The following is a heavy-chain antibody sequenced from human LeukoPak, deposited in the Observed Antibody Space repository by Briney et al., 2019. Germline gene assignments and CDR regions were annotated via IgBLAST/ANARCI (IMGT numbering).Heavy chain of an antibody. Sequence: ASVKVSCKASGGTFSSYAISWVRQAPGQELEWMGGIIPIFGTANYAQKFQGRVTITADESTSTAYMELSSLRSEDTAVYYCAREGRYCSSTSCYLDHWGQGTLVTVSS. V-gene: IGHV1-69*01. CDR1: GGTFSSYA. J-gene: IGHJ4*02. CDR3: AREGRYCSSTSCYLDH. CDR2: IIPIFGTA. D-gene: IGHD2-2*01.